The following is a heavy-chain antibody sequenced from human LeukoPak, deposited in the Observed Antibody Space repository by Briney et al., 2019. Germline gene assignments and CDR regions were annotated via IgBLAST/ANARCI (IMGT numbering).Heavy chain of an antibody. CDR1: GGTFSSYA. D-gene: IGHD2-15*01. J-gene: IGHJ4*02. Sequence: SVKVSCKASGGTFSSYAISWVRQAPGQGLEWMGGIIPIFGTANYAQKFQGRVTVTADESTSTAYMELSSLRSEDTAVYYCARDGDCSGGSCYSFDYWGQGTLVTVSS. CDR2: IIPIFGTA. V-gene: IGHV1-69*01. CDR3: ARDGDCSGGSCYSFDY.